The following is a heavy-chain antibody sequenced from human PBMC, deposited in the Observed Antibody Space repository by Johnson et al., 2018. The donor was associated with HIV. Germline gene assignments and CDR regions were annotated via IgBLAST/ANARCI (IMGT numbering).Heavy chain of an antibody. V-gene: IGHV3-30*18. Sequence: VQLVESGGGVVQPGRSLRLSCAASGFTFSNFDIHWVRQAPGKGLEWVAVISYDGSNKYDAYSVTGLFTITRNNSKNTLNLQMNSLRAEDTAVYYCAKASQQLVFYVAVDIWGQGTMVTVSS. CDR1: GFTFSNFD. CDR3: AKASQQLVFYVAVDI. CDR2: ISYDGSNK. D-gene: IGHD6-13*01. J-gene: IGHJ3*02.